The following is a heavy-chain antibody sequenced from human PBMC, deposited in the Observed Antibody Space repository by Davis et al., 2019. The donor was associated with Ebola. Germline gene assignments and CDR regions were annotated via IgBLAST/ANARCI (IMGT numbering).Heavy chain of an antibody. CDR3: AREGRATMAAGTEIPNY. Sequence: PAGSLTLSCAASGFTFSSYGMHWVRQAPGKVLEWVAFIRYDGSNKYYADSVKGRLTISRDKSKNTLYMQMNSLRDEDTAIYYCAREGRATMAAGTEIPNYWGQGTLVTVSS. CDR1: GFTFSSYG. D-gene: IGHD5-24*01. J-gene: IGHJ4*02. CDR2: IRYDGSNK. V-gene: IGHV3-30*02.